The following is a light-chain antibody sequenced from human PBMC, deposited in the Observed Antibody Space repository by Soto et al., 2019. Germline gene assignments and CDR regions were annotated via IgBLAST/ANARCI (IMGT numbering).Light chain of an antibody. V-gene: IGLV2-14*01. J-gene: IGLJ3*02. CDR1: SSDVGAYNY. Sequence: QSALTQPASVSGSPGQSITISCTGTSSDVGAYNYVSWYQQHPGKAPKLMIYEVTNRPSGVSNRFSGSKSGNTASLTISGLQAEDEADYYCSSYTTTSTWVFGGGTNSPS. CDR2: EVT. CDR3: SSYTTTSTWV.